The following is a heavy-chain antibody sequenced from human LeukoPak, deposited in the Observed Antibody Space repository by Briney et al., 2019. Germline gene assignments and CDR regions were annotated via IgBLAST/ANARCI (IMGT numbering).Heavy chain of an antibody. D-gene: IGHD5-12*01. CDR2: FDPEDGET. J-gene: IGHJ4*02. Sequence: ASVKVSCKVSGYTLTELSMHWVGQAPGKGLEWMGGFDPEDGETIYAQKFQGRVTMIEDTSTDTAYMELSSLRSEDTAVYYCATDSSGYDGLYFGYWGQGTLVTVSS. CDR1: GYTLTELS. CDR3: ATDSSGYDGLYFGY. V-gene: IGHV1-24*01.